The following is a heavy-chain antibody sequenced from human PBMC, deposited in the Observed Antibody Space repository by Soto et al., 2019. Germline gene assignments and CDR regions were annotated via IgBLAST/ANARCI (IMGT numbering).Heavy chain of an antibody. Sequence: GESLKISCKGSGYSFTSYWISWVRQMPGKGLEWMGRIDPSDSYTNYSPSFQGHVTISADKSISTAYLQWSSLKASDTAMYYRARPAEDIVVVPAARKYYYYGMDVWGQGTTVTVSS. CDR1: GYSFTSYW. CDR3: ARPAEDIVVVPAARKYYYYGMDV. V-gene: IGHV5-10-1*01. J-gene: IGHJ6*02. CDR2: IDPSDSYT. D-gene: IGHD2-2*01.